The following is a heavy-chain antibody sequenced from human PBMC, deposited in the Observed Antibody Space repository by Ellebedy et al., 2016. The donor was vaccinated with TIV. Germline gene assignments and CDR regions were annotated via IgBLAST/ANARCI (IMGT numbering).Heavy chain of an antibody. J-gene: IGHJ1*01. D-gene: IGHD5-24*01. CDR2: FSWNSGKI. Sequence: PGGSLRLSCAASGFTFDDYTMHWVRQVPGKGLEGVPGFSWNSGKIGYADYVKGRFTISRDNAKNSLYLQMNSLRVEDTAFYYCTKGYGFEYSQSWGQGTLVTVSS. V-gene: IGHV3-9*01. CDR1: GFTFDDYT. CDR3: TKGYGFEYSQS.